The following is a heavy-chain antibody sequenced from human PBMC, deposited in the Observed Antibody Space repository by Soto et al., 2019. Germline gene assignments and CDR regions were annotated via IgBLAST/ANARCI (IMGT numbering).Heavy chain of an antibody. CDR1: GGSISSNDFY. D-gene: IGHD6-13*01. CDR3: ARLSGSGQSWFDP. J-gene: IGHJ5*02. Sequence: QVQLQESGPGLVKPSQTLSLTCIVSGGSISSNDFYWSWIRQHPGKGLEWIGYIYYSGNTYYNPSLKSRVTLFLDXXKNQFSLKVSSVTAADTAVYYCARLSGSGQSWFDPWGQGTLVTVSS. CDR2: IYYSGNT. V-gene: IGHV4-31*03.